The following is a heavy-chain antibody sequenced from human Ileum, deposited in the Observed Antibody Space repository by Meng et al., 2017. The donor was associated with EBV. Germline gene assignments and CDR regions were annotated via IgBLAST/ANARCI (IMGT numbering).Heavy chain of an antibody. D-gene: IGHD6-19*01. CDR1: GGSISSSTW. V-gene: IGHV4-4*02. Sequence: VQLQGSGPGLGKPSGTLSLTCAVSGGSISSSTWWSWVRQPPGKGLEWIGEIYHSGSTNYNPSLKSRVTISVDKSKNQFSLKLSSVTAADTAVYYCASFPPPGKQWLVTDYWGQGTLVTVSS. CDR2: IYHSGST. CDR3: ASFPPPGKQWLVTDY. J-gene: IGHJ4*02.